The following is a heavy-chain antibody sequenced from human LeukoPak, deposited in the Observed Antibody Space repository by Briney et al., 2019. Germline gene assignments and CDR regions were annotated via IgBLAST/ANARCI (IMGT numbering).Heavy chain of an antibody. CDR1: GFTFGDYA. J-gene: IGHJ4*02. CDR3: TRDGGYYFDY. D-gene: IGHD3-10*01. Sequence: GGSLRLSCTASGFTFGDYAMSWVRQAPGKGLEWVGFIRSKAYGGTTEYAASVKGRFTISRDDSKSIAYLQMNSLKTEDTAVYYCTRDGGYYFDYWGQGTLVTVSS. V-gene: IGHV3-49*04. CDR2: IRSKAYGGTT.